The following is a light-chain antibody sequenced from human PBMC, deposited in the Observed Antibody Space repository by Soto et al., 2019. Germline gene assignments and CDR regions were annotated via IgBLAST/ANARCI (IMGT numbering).Light chain of an antibody. V-gene: IGKV3-11*01. CDR1: QSVRTN. CDR3: QQRSNWIT. J-gene: IGKJ5*01. Sequence: IGMTQSPATLSVSLGERVIVSCRASQSVRTNLAWYQQKPGQAPRLLIYGASSRATGIPDRFSGSGSGTDFTLTISSLEPEDFAVYYCQQRSNWITFGQGTRLEIK. CDR2: GAS.